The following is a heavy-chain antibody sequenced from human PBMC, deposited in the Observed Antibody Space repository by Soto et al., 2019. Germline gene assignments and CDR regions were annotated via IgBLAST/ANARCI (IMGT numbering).Heavy chain of an antibody. CDR1: GYTFTSYG. V-gene: IGHV1-18*01. CDR3: VRVITGTTFYYYYGMDV. Sequence: QVQLVQSGAEVKKPGASVKVSCKASGYTFTSYGINWVRQAPGQGLEWMGWISAYNGNTNYAQKLQGRVTMTTDTSTSTAYMELRSLRSDDTAVYYCVRVITGTTFYYYYGMDVWGQGTTVTVSS. D-gene: IGHD1-7*01. J-gene: IGHJ6*02. CDR2: ISAYNGNT.